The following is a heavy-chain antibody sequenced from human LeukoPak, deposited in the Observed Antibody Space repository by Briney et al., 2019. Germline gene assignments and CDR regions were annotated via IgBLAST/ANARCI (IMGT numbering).Heavy chain of an antibody. D-gene: IGHD2-2*01. CDR1: GGSVSSGGHY. CDR3: ANSAGVVLVPAAITY. Sequence: SETLSLTCTVSGGSVSSGGHYWSWIRQHPGKGLEWIGYIYYSGSTYYNPYLKSRITISVDTSKNQFSLKLSSVTAADTAVYYCANSAGVVLVPAAITYWGQGTLVTVSS. CDR2: IYYSGST. J-gene: IGHJ4*02. V-gene: IGHV4-31*03.